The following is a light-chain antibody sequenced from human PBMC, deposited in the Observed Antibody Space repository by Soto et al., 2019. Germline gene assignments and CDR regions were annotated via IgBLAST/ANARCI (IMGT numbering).Light chain of an antibody. CDR1: QYMSSF. CDR3: QQTYRTPHT. CDR2: AAS. Sequence: DIQMTQSPSSLSASVGDRVTIICRASQYMSSFLNWYQQKPGKAPKLLIYAASNLQSGVPSRFSGSGSGTDFTLLISGLQPEDFANYYCQQTYRTPHTFGQGTKLEIK. V-gene: IGKV1-39*01. J-gene: IGKJ2*01.